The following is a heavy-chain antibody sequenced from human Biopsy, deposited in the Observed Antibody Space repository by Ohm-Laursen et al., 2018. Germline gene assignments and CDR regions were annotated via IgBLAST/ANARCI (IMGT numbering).Heavy chain of an antibody. V-gene: IGHV1-2*02. J-gene: IGHJ5*02. CDR2: INAKTGDT. Sequence: SVKVSCKASGYTFTGYHVHWVRQAPGQGLERMRWINAKTGDTNYAQKFQGRVTMTRDTSISTAYVDLSSLRSDDTAVYYCTRGGYYYDSLAYYYWFDPWGQGTLVTVSS. CDR1: GYTFTGYH. D-gene: IGHD3-22*01. CDR3: TRGGYYYDSLAYYYWFDP.